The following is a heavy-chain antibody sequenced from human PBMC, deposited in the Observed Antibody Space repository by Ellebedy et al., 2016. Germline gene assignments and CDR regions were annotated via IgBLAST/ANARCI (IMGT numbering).Heavy chain of an antibody. Sequence: ASVKVSCKTSGYTFIGYYMHWVRQAPGQGLEWMGWINPNSSSTKDAQKFQDRVTMTRDTSISTAYMELTRLRSDDTAMYYCVRDVTASRDYWGQGTLVTVSA. J-gene: IGHJ4*02. CDR1: GYTFIGYY. CDR2: INPNSSST. D-gene: IGHD5-18*01. V-gene: IGHV1-2*02. CDR3: VRDVTASRDY.